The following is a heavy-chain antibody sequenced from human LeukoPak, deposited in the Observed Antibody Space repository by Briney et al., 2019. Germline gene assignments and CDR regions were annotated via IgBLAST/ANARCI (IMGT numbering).Heavy chain of an antibody. J-gene: IGHJ4*02. CDR2: INHSGST. Sequence: SETLALTCSVYGGSFSGYYWSLIRQPPGKGLEWIGEINHSGSTNYNPSLKSRVTISVDTSKNQFSLKLSSVTAADTAVYYCARAPRGYYYDSSGNRVFDYWGQGTLVTVSS. CDR1: GGSFSGYY. CDR3: ARAPRGYYYDSSGNRVFDY. D-gene: IGHD3-22*01. V-gene: IGHV4-34*01.